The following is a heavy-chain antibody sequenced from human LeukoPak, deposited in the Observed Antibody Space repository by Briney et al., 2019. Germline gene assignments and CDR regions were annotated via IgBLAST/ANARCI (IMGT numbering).Heavy chain of an antibody. Sequence: LRLSCAASGFTFSSYAMSWIRQHPGKGLEWIGYIYYSGSTYYNPSLKSRVTISVDTSKNQFSLKLSSVTAADTAVYYCARGAEGGNLFDYWGQGTLVTVSS. CDR3: ARGAEGGNLFDY. CDR2: IYYSGST. D-gene: IGHD4-23*01. J-gene: IGHJ4*02. V-gene: IGHV4-31*02. CDR1: GFTFSSYA.